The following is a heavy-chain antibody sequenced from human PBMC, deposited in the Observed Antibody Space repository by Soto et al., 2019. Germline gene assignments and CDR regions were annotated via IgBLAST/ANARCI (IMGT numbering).Heavy chain of an antibody. D-gene: IGHD2-15*01. J-gene: IGHJ4*02. Sequence: GGSLRLSCAASGFTFSSYGMHWVRQAPGKGLEWVAVLSYDGGNENYADSVKGRFTISRDNSKNTLYLQMNSLRAEDTAVYYCAKDHGYCSGGSCYGDYWGQGTLVTVSS. CDR2: LSYDGGNE. CDR1: GFTFSSYG. V-gene: IGHV3-30*18. CDR3: AKDHGYCSGGSCYGDY.